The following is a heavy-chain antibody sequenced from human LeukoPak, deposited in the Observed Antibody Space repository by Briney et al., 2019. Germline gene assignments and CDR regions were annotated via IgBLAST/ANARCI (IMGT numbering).Heavy chain of an antibody. CDR2: INPNSGGT. Sequence: ASVKVSCKASGYTFTSYGISWVRQAPGQGLEWMGWINPNSGGTNYAQKFQGRVTMTRDTSISTAYMELSRLRSDDTAVYYCARDSTYTAMVTGLYYYGMDVWGQGTTVTVSS. D-gene: IGHD5-18*01. CDR3: ARDSTYTAMVTGLYYYGMDV. V-gene: IGHV1-2*02. CDR1: GYTFTSYG. J-gene: IGHJ6*02.